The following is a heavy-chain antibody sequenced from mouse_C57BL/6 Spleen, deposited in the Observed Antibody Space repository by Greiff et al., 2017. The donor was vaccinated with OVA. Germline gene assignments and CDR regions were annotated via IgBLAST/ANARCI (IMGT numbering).Heavy chain of an antibody. CDR3: ARIYYDYDGDY. CDR2: ISYDGSN. D-gene: IGHD2-4*01. CDR1: GYSITSGYY. J-gene: IGHJ2*01. V-gene: IGHV3-6*01. Sequence: EVQLQESGPGLVKPSQSLSLTCSVTGYSITSGYYWNWIRQFPGNKLEWLGYISYDGSNNYNPSLKNRISITRDTSKNQFFLKLNSVTTEDTATYYCARIYYDYDGDYWGKGTTLTVSS.